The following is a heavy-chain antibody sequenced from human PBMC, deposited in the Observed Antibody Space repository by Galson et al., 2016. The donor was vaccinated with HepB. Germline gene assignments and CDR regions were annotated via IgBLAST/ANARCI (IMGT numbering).Heavy chain of an antibody. CDR2: INSDGNYI. CDR3: ASAQDYGNSPFDY. J-gene: IGHJ4*03. D-gene: IGHD4-17*01. V-gene: IGHV3-74*01. CDR1: GFTFSGYW. Sequence: SLRLSCAASGFTFSGYWMHWVRQVPGKGLMWVSRINSDGNYINYADSVKGRFTISRDNAKNTVFLQMNSLRAEDTALYYCASAQDYGNSPFDYWGQGTTVTISS.